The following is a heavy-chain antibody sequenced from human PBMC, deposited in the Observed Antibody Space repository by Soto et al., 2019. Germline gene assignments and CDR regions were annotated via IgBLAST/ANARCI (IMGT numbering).Heavy chain of an antibody. CDR2: IIYSGDI. D-gene: IGHD2-2*01. CDR3: ARDYCSGTTCYEFDY. V-gene: IGHV4-39*07. J-gene: IGHJ4*02. CDR1: GASISSYNY. Sequence: SETLSLTCNVSGASISSYNYWGWFRQPPGKGLEWIGSIIYSGDIMYNPSLQSRLTLFVDTSINTAYLQWSSLKASDTAMYYCARDYCSGTTCYEFDYWGQGTQVTVSS.